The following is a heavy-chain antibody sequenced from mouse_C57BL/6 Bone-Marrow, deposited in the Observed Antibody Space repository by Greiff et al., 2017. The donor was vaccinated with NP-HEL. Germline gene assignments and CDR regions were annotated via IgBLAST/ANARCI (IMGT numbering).Heavy chain of an antibody. D-gene: IGHD1-1*01. V-gene: IGHV5-4*01. Sequence: EVQLQESGGGLVKPGGSLKLSCAASGFTFSSYAMSWVRQTPVKRLEWVATISDGGSYTYYPDNVKGRFTISRDNAKNNLYLQMSHLTSENTAMYDGSRAYCYGSSYAWFAYGGQGTRVTVSA. J-gene: IGHJ3*01. CDR3: SRAYCYGSSYAWFAY. CDR2: ISDGGSYT. CDR1: GFTFSSYA.